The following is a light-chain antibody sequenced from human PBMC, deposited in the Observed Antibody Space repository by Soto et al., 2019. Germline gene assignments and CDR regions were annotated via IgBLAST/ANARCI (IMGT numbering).Light chain of an antibody. CDR3: QTWGTGTSYV. CDR2: LNSDGSH. V-gene: IGLV4-69*01. CDR1: SGQSSYA. Sequence: QPVLTQSPSASASLGAPVKLTRTLSSGQSSYAIAWHQQQPEKGPRYLMKLNSDGSHSKGDGIPDRFSGSSSGAERYLTISSLQSEDEADYYCQTWGTGTSYVFGTGTRSPS. J-gene: IGLJ1*01.